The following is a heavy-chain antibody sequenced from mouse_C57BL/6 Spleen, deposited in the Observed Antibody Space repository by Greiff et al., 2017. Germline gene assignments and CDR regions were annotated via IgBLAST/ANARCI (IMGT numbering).Heavy chain of an antibody. CDR2: IYPHNGGN. CDR3: ASGRLRLAMGY. Sequence: EVHLVESGPELVKPGASVKMSCKASGYTFTDYYMHWVKQSPGESLEWIGYIYPHNGGNGYNQKFKGKATLTVDKSASTAFIELRSLTSEDSAVYYCASGRLRLAMGYWGQGTSGTVSS. CDR1: GYTFTDYY. D-gene: IGHD1-1*01. J-gene: IGHJ4*01. V-gene: IGHV1-34*01.